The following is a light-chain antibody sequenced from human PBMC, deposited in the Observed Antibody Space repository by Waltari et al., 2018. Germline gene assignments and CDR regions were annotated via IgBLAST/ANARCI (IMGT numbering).Light chain of an antibody. CDR2: KAS. V-gene: IGKV1-5*03. J-gene: IGKJ1*01. CDR1: QNINTW. CDR3: LQYNGEPWT. Sequence: DIQMTQSPSTLSASVGDRVTITCRASQNINTWLAWHQQKPGKAPKLLIYKASSLESGVPSRFSGSGSGTEFTLTISSLQPDDFATYYCLQYNGEPWTFGQGTKVEVK.